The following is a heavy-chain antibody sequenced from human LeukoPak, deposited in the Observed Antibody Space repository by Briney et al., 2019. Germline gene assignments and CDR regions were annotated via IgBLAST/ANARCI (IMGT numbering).Heavy chain of an antibody. V-gene: IGHV4-59*01. Sequence: PSETLSLTCTVSGGSISSYYWSWIRQPPGRGLEWIGYIYYSGSTNYNPSLKSRVTISVDTSKNQFSLKLSSVTAADTAVYYCAREIVGAIDYWGQGTLVTVSS. D-gene: IGHD1-26*01. CDR3: AREIVGAIDY. J-gene: IGHJ4*02. CDR1: GGSISSYY. CDR2: IYYSGST.